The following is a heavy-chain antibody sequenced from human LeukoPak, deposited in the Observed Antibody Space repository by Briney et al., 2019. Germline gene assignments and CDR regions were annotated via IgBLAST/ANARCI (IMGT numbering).Heavy chain of an antibody. CDR1: GGSISGYY. Sequence: PSETLSLTCTVSGGSISGYYWSWIRQPPGKGLEWIGNIYYGGTPNYNPSLKSRVTISVDTSKNQFSLRLSSVTAADMAVFYCARMIYDSSGHYPGWFDPWGQGTLVTVSS. CDR2: IYYGGTP. V-gene: IGHV4-59*01. CDR3: ARMIYDSSGHYPGWFDP. D-gene: IGHD3-22*01. J-gene: IGHJ5*02.